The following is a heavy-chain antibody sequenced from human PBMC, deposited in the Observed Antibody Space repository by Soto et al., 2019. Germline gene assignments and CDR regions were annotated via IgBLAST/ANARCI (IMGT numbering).Heavy chain of an antibody. CDR2: ISPNSGGT. D-gene: IGHD3-10*01. J-gene: IGHJ4*02. Sequence: QVQLVQSGAEVKKSGASVKISCKASGYSFTGYYIHWVRQAPGQGFEWMGEISPNSGGTKYAQKFQGRVTMTRDTSITTVYLELSSLRSDDTAVYFCARDVNPYYGPGSLHGFFDYWGQGTLVTVSS. CDR1: GYSFTGYY. V-gene: IGHV1-2*02. CDR3: ARDVNPYYGPGSLHGFFDY.